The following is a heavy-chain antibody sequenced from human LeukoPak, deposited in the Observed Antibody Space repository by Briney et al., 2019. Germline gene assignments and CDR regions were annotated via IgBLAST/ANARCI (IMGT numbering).Heavy chain of an antibody. Sequence: VASVKVSCKASGYTFSSYGISWVRQAPGQGLEWMGWISAYDGNTNYAQKLQGRVTMTTDTSTSTANMELRSLRSDDTAVYYCARAVRGYSYAYLPYWGQGTLVTVSS. D-gene: IGHD5-18*01. CDR3: ARAVRGYSYAYLPY. CDR1: GYTFSSYG. CDR2: ISAYDGNT. J-gene: IGHJ4*02. V-gene: IGHV1-18*01.